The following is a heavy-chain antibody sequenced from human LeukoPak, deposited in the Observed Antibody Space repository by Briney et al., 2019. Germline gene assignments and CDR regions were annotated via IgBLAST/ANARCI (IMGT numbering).Heavy chain of an antibody. CDR2: ISDSGST. Sequence: GSLRLSCAASGFSFSSYAMSWIRQPPGKGLEWIGEISDSGSTNYNPSLKSRVTIPVDTSKNQFSLKLSSVTAADTAMYYCARGGSGLYSYWGQGTLVTVPS. J-gene: IGHJ4*01. D-gene: IGHD6-19*01. CDR3: ARGGSGLYSY. CDR1: GFSFSSYA. V-gene: IGHV4-34*01.